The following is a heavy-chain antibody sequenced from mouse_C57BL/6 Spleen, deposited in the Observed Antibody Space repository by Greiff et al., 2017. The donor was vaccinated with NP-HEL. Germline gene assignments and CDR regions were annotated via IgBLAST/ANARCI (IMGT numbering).Heavy chain of an antibody. CDR3: AGDYDGAMDY. CDR2: IDPSDSET. J-gene: IGHJ4*01. V-gene: IGHV1-52*01. CDR1: GYTFTSYW. D-gene: IGHD2-4*01. Sequence: QVQLQQPGAELVRPGSSVKLSCKASGYTFTSYWMHWVKQRPIQGLEWIGNIDPSDSETHYNQKFKDKATLTVDKSSSTAYMQLSSLTSEDSAVYYCAGDYDGAMDYWGQVTSVTVSS.